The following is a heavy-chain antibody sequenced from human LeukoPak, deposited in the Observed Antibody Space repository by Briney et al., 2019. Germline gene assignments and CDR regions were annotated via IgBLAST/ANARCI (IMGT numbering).Heavy chain of an antibody. J-gene: IGHJ4*02. CDR1: GFTFSSYE. D-gene: IGHD3-10*01. Sequence: GGSLRLSCAASGFTFSSYEMNWVRQAPGKGLEWVSHISSSGSTIYDADSVKGRFTISRDNAKNSLYLQMNSLRAEDKAVYYCARVGVRGVSTFDYWGQGILVTVSS. V-gene: IGHV3-48*03. CDR3: ARVGVRGVSTFDY. CDR2: ISSSGSTI.